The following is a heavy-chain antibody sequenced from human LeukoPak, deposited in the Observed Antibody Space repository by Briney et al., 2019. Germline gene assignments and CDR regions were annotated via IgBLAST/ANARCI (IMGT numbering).Heavy chain of an antibody. CDR3: ARAHIQDYTIVGLVDH. V-gene: IGHV3-21*01. J-gene: IGHJ5*02. CDR2: ISSRSTYA. D-gene: IGHD1-26*01. Sequence: GGSLRLSCAASGGTLSSYAMSWARQTPGQGLEWVSSISSRSTYAYYADSVRGRFTVSRDSAKNSLFLQMDNLRVEDTAIYYCARAHIQDYTIVGLVDHWGQGTLVTVSS. CDR1: GGTLSSYA.